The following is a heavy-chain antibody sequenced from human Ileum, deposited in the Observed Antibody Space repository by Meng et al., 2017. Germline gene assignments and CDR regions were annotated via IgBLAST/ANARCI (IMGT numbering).Heavy chain of an antibody. D-gene: IGHD3-3*01. CDR2: IYYSGST. CDR3: ARENTIFGVVWGSWFDP. Sequence: QVQLQESGPGLVKPSQTLSLTCTVSGGSISSGAYYWSWIRQPPGKGLEWIGYIYYSGSTYYNPSLKSRVTISVDTSKNQFSLKLSSVTAADTAVYYCARENTIFGVVWGSWFDPWGQGTLVTVSS. CDR1: GGSISSGAYY. J-gene: IGHJ5*02. V-gene: IGHV4-30-4*01.